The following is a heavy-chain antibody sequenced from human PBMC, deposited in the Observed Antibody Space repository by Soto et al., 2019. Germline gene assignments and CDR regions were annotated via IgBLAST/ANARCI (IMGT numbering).Heavy chain of an antibody. CDR3: TTTWVVVITPRYDDY. CDR1: GFTFSNAW. CDR2: IKSETDGGTT. J-gene: IGHJ4*02. Sequence: EVQLVESGGGLVKPGGSLRLSCAASGFTFSNAWMSWVRQAPGKGLEWVGRIKSETDGGTTDYAAPVKGRFTISRDDSKNTLYLQMTSLKTEYTAVYFCTTTWVVVITPRYDDYWGQGTLVTVSS. D-gene: IGHD3-22*01. V-gene: IGHV3-15*01.